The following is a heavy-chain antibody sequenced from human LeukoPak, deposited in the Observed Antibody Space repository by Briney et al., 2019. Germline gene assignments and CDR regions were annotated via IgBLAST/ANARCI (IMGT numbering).Heavy chain of an antibody. CDR3: ARADTYYDFWSGYYLRSYGMDV. CDR2: IYYSGST. V-gene: IGHV4-61*05. J-gene: IGHJ6*02. D-gene: IGHD3-3*01. CDR1: GGSISSSSYY. Sequence: SETLSLTCTVSGGSISSSSYYWGWIRQPPGKGLEWIGYIYYSGSTNYNPSLKSRVTISVDTSKNQFSLKLSSVTAADTAVYYCARADTYYDFWSGYYLRSYGMDVWGQGTTVTVSS.